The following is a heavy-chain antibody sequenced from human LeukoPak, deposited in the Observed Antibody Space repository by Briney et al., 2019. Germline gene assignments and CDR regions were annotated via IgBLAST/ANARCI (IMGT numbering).Heavy chain of an antibody. Sequence: SVKVSCKASGGTFSSYAISWVRQAPGQGLEWMGGIIPIFGTANYAQKFRGRVTITADESTSTAYMELSSLRSEDTAVYYCARDYDFWSGYLSIYYYYGMDVWGQGTTVTVSS. V-gene: IGHV1-69*13. CDR1: GGTFSSYA. CDR2: IIPIFGTA. D-gene: IGHD3-3*01. J-gene: IGHJ6*02. CDR3: ARDYDFWSGYLSIYYYYGMDV.